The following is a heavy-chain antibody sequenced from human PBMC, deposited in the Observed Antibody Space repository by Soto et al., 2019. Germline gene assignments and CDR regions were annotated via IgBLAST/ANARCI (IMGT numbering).Heavy chain of an antibody. J-gene: IGHJ6*03. D-gene: IGHD3-22*01. CDR1: GFSFGDYA. CDR2: IFWNSGTI. CDR3: GKGTGTVVKCYSDYMDV. Sequence: DVQLVESGGGLVKPGRSLRLSCEVSGFSFGDYAMHWVRQAPGKGLEWVSGIFWNSGTIAYADSVKGRFTISRDNAKKSFFLQMNSLGPEETAFYYWGKGTGTVVKCYSDYMDVWGKGTTVTVSS. V-gene: IGHV3-9*01.